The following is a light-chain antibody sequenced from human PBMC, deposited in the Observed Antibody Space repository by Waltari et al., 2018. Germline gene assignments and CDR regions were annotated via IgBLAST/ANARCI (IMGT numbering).Light chain of an antibody. CDR2: DVT. CDR3: APQTPDGVVL. Sequence: QSALTQPASVSGSPGQSITISCTGIGGAIATSDFVSWYQHHPDRAPQVIIYDVTNRPSGISARFSASKSADTAALTISGLQTEDEGDYYCAPQTPDGVVLFGGGTRVTVL. V-gene: IGLV2-14*03. CDR1: GGAIATSDF. J-gene: IGLJ3*02.